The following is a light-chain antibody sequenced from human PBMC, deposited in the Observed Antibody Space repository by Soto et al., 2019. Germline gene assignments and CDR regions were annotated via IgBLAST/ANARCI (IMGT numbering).Light chain of an antibody. Sequence: EIVLTQSPGTLSLSPGERATLSCRASQSVISSYLAWYQQSPGQPPRLLIYGASYRATGTPDRFSGSGSGTDFTLTITRLEPEDFAVYYCQQYGDSPWTFGQGTKVEIK. V-gene: IGKV3-20*01. CDR3: QQYGDSPWT. CDR1: QSVISSY. J-gene: IGKJ1*01. CDR2: GAS.